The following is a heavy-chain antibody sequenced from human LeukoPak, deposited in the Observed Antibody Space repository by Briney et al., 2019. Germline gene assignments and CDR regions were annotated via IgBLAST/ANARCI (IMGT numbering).Heavy chain of an antibody. J-gene: IGHJ4*02. CDR3: ASRYSSSWYVLDY. D-gene: IGHD6-13*01. CDR2: ISYDGSNK. V-gene: IGHV3-30-3*01. CDR1: GFTFSSYS. Sequence: GGSLRLPCAASGFTFSSYSMHWVRQAPGKGLGWVAVISYDGSNKDYADSVKGRFTISRDNSKNTLYLQMNSLRVEDTAVYYCASRYSSSWYVLDYWGQGTLATVST.